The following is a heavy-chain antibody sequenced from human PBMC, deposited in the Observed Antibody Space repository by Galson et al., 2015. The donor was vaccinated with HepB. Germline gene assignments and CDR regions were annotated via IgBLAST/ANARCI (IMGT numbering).Heavy chain of an antibody. CDR2: IKSKTDGGTT. CDR1: GFTFSSYG. Sequence: SLRLSCAASGFTFSSYGMHWVRQAPGKGLEWVGRIKSKTDGGTTDYAAPVKGRFTISRDDSKNTLYLQMNSLKTEDTAVYYCTTAPPVTTVEYNYYYYMDVWGKGTTVTVSS. J-gene: IGHJ6*03. CDR3: TTAPPVTTVEYNYYYYMDV. D-gene: IGHD4-11*01. V-gene: IGHV3-15*05.